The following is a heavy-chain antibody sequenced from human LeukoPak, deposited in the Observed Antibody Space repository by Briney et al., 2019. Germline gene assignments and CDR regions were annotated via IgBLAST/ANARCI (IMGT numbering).Heavy chain of an antibody. CDR2: INPNSGGT. D-gene: IGHD1/OR15-1a*01. Sequence: ASVKVSCKASGYTFTGCYMHWVRQAPGQGLEWMGWINPNSGGTNYAQKFQGRVTMTRDTSISTAYMELSRLRSDDTAVYYCARILTGTAYSAFDIWGQGTMVTVSS. CDR1: GYTFTGCY. V-gene: IGHV1-2*02. CDR3: ARILTGTAYSAFDI. J-gene: IGHJ3*02.